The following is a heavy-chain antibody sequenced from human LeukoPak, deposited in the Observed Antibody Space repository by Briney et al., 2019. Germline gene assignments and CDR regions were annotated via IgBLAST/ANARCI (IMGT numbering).Heavy chain of an antibody. CDR1: GGTFSSYA. CDR2: INAGNGNT. CDR3: ARVSYGSGSYYYYGMDV. D-gene: IGHD3-10*01. Sequence: ASVKVSCKASGGTFSSYAISWVRQAPGQRLEWMGWINAGNGNTKYSQKFQGRVTITRDTSASTAYMELSSLRSEDTAVYYCARVSYGSGSYYYYGMDVWGQGTTVTVSS. J-gene: IGHJ6*02. V-gene: IGHV1-3*01.